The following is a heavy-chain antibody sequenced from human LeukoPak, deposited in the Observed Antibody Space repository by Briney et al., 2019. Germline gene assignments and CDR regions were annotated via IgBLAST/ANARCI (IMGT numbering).Heavy chain of an antibody. CDR3: ARHYYDSSGYYPWYFDY. D-gene: IGHD3-22*01. CDR2: MYYSGST. V-gene: IGHV4-39*01. CDR1: GGSLSSNSYY. Sequence: SETLSLTXTVSGGSLSSNSYYWGWIRQAPGKGLEWIGSMYYSGSTYYNQSLKSRVTISVDTSKNHFSLKLTSVTAADTAVYYCARHYYDSSGYYPWYFDYWGQGTLVTVSS. J-gene: IGHJ4*02.